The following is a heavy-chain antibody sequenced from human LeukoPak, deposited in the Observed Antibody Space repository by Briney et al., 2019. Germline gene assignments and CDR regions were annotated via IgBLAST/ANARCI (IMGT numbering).Heavy chain of an antibody. J-gene: IGHJ4*02. CDR3: ARGRVQLWVARGYFDY. CDR2: ISSSSSYI. D-gene: IGHD5-18*01. Sequence: PGGSLRLSCAASGFTFSSYSMNWVRQAPGKGLEWVSSISSSSSYIYYADSVKGRFTISRDNAKNSLYLQMNSLRAEDTAVYYCARGRVQLWVARGYFDYWGQGTLVTVSS. V-gene: IGHV3-21*01. CDR1: GFTFSSYS.